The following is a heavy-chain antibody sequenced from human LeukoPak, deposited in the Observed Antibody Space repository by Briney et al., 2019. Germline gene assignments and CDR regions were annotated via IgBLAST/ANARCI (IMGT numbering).Heavy chain of an antibody. V-gene: IGHV3-33*01. D-gene: IGHD1-26*01. CDR1: GFTFSSYG. Sequence: PGRSLRLSCAASGFTFSSYGMHWVRQAPGKGLEWVAVTWYDGSNKYYADSVKGRFTISRDNSKNTLYLQMNSLRAEDTAVYYCARDKGDLPSYYYYYGMDVWGKGTTVTVSS. CDR2: TWYDGSNK. CDR3: ARDKGDLPSYYYYYGMDV. J-gene: IGHJ6*04.